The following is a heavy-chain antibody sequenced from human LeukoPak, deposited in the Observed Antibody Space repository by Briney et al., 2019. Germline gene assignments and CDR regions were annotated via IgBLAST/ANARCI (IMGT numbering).Heavy chain of an antibody. CDR3: AARQGMATIATDY. D-gene: IGHD5-24*01. V-gene: IGHV1-8*01. CDR2: MNPNSGNT. J-gene: IGHJ4*02. Sequence: ASVKVSCKASGYTFTSYDINWVRQATGQGLEWMGWMNPNSGNTGYAQKFQGRVTMTRDTSISTAYMELSRLRSDDTAVYYCAARQGMATIATDYWGQGTLVTVSS. CDR1: GYTFTSYD.